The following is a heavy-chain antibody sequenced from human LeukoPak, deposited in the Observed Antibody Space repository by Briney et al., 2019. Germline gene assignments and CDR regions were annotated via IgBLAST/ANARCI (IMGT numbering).Heavy chain of an antibody. V-gene: IGHV3-23*01. Sequence: GGSLRLSCAASGFTFSSYAMGWVRQAPVKEQEWLSAISGTGSCIYYAVSVKGRFAVSRDNSKNTLYLQMNSLRADDTAVYYCAKDRRNSLSTGYYSFDYWGQGTLVTVSS. CDR1: GFTFSSYA. CDR2: ISGTGSCI. D-gene: IGHD3-22*01. J-gene: IGHJ4*02. CDR3: AKDRRNSLSTGYYSFDY.